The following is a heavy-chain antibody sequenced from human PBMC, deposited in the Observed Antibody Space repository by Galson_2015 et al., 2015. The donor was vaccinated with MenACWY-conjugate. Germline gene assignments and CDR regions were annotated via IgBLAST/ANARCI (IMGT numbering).Heavy chain of an antibody. V-gene: IGHV3-74*01. CDR2: VNSDGSGT. D-gene: IGHD3-16*01. J-gene: IGHJ6*03. CDR3: ARSYVPGSDRKNYYMDV. CDR1: GFTFSSYW. Sequence: SLRLSCAASGFTFSSYWMHWVRQALGKGLVWVSRVNSDGSGTGYADSVKGRFTISRDNAKNMLFLQMNSLKVEDTAVYYCARSYVPGSDRKNYYMDVWGRGTTVTVSS.